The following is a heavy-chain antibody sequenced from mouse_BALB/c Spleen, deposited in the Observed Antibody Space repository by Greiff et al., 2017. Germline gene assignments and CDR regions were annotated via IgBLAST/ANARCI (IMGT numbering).Heavy chain of an antibody. J-gene: IGHJ3*01. Sequence: EVQLQQSGPELVKPGASVKISCKASGYTFTDYNMHWVKQSHGKSLEWIGYIYPYNGGTGYNQKFKSKATLTVDNSSSTAYMELRSLTSEDSAVYYCARGATMITTGGFAYWGQGTLVTVSA. CDR3: ARGATMITTGGFAY. V-gene: IGHV1S29*02. CDR1: GYTFTDYN. D-gene: IGHD2-4*01. CDR2: IYPYNGGT.